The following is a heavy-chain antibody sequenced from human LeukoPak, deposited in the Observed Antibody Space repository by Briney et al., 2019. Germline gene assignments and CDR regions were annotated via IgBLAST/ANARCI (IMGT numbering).Heavy chain of an antibody. CDR1: GGSISSRPYC. J-gene: IGHJ4*02. Sequence: SETLSLTCTVSGGSISSRPYCWGWIRQPPGKGLEWLGSFFYSGSTNYKPSLKSRVTISVDTSKNQFSLKLSSVTAADTAVYYCARSPPPYYYGSGSSVNYFDYWGQGTLVTVSS. D-gene: IGHD3-10*01. CDR2: FFYSGST. CDR3: ARSPPPYYYGSGSSVNYFDY. V-gene: IGHV4-39*07.